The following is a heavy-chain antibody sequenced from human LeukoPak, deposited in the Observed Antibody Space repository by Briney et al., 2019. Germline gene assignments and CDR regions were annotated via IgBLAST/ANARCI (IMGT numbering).Heavy chain of an antibody. CDR1: GYTFPSYY. V-gene: IGHV1-2*02. D-gene: IGHD2-21*02. CDR3: ARGMNAVTGDFDY. J-gene: IGHJ4*02. Sequence: ASVKVSCKASGYTFPSYYMHWVRHAPGQGLEWMAWINPNGGGTYYAQKFQGRVTMTRDTSIRTAYMGLSSLRSDDTAVYYCARGMNAVTGDFDYWGQGTLVTVSS. CDR2: INPNGGGT.